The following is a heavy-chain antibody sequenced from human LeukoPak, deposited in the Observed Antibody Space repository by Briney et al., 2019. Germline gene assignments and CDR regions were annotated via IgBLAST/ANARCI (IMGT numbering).Heavy chain of an antibody. CDR2: ISYDGSNK. Sequence: GGSLRLSCAASGFTFSSYAMHWVRQVPGKGLEWVAVISYDGSNKYYADSVKGRFTISRDNSKNTLYLQMNSLRAEDTAVYYCARPDGSGEYFQHWGQGTLVTVSS. D-gene: IGHD6-25*01. J-gene: IGHJ1*01. CDR3: ARPDGSGEYFQH. CDR1: GFTFSSYA. V-gene: IGHV3-30-3*01.